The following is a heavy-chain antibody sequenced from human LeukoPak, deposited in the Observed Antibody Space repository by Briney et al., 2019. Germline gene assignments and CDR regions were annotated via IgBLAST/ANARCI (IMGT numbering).Heavy chain of an antibody. CDR2: IKEDGSEK. D-gene: IGHD2-8*01. CDR3: ARDRWGLLGGDF. J-gene: IGHJ4*02. CDR1: GFTFGSYW. Sequence: GGSLRLSCAASGFTFGSYWMSWVRQAPGKGLEWVANIKEDGSEKYYVDSVKGRFTISRDNAKNSLYLQMNSLRAEDTAVYYCARDRWGLLGGDFWGQGTLVTVSS. V-gene: IGHV3-7*04.